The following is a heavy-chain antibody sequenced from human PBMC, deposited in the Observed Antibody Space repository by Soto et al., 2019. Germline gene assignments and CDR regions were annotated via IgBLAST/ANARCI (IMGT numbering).Heavy chain of an antibody. D-gene: IGHD3-10*01. J-gene: IGHJ4*02. Sequence: EVHVEDSGGNLVQPGGSLRLSCAASGFTFSRYWMTWVRQAPGKGLEWLANINQNGRETYYVDSVKGRFSISRDNVKNSVYLQINSLSAEDTAVYYCALVGDGYVSSSVECWGQGTLVTVSS. CDR3: ALVGDGYVSSSVEC. V-gene: IGHV3-7*05. CDR2: INQNGRET. CDR1: GFTFSRYW.